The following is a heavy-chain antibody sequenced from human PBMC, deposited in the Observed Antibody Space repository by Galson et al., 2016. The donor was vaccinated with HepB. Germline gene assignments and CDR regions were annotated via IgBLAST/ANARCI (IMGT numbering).Heavy chain of an antibody. Sequence: SLRLSCAASGFTFDDYGMPWVRQAPGKGLEWVSSISWNSGRIAYADSVKGRFTISRDNAKNSLYLQMNSLRAEDTAVYYCARDHLWAFDYWGQGTPVTVSS. D-gene: IGHD7-27*01. CDR3: ARDHLWAFDY. CDR2: ISWNSGRI. V-gene: IGHV3-9*01. J-gene: IGHJ4*02. CDR1: GFTFDDYG.